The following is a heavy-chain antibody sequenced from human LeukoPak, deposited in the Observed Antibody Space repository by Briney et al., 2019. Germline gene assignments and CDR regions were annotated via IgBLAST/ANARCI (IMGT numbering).Heavy chain of an antibody. J-gene: IGHJ4*02. Sequence: GALRLSCAASGFTFSNYGMSWVRQAPGKGLEWVSAISGSGGSTYYADSVKGRFTISRDNSKNTLYLQMNSLRAEDTAVYYCARDLMGIAYRGAFYYWGQGTLVTVSS. D-gene: IGHD6-13*01. CDR2: ISGSGGST. CDR3: ARDLMGIAYRGAFYY. V-gene: IGHV3-23*01. CDR1: GFTFSNYG.